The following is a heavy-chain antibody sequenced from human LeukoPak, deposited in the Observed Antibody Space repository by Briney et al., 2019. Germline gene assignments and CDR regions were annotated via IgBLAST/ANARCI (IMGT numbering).Heavy chain of an antibody. CDR3: ARGTVTTLFDY. J-gene: IGHJ4*02. CDR2: LYTSGST. Sequence: SETLSLTCTVSGGSISGSSYYWGWIRQPPGKDLEWIGRLYTSGSTDYNPSLKSRVTMSVDTSKNQFSLKLRSVTAADTAVYYCARGTVTTLFDYCGQGTLVTVSS. D-gene: IGHD4-17*01. CDR1: GGSISGSSYY. V-gene: IGHV4-39*07.